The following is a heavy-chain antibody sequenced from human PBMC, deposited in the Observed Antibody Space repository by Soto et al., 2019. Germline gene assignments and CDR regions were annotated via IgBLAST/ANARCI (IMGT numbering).Heavy chain of an antibody. V-gene: IGHV3-30-3*01. CDR1: GFTFSSYA. Sequence: GGSLRLSCAASGFTFSSYAMHWVRQAPGKGLEWVAVISYDGSNKYYADSVKGRFTISRDNSKNTLYLQMNSLRAEDTAVYYCAVARKNYYYYGMDVWGQGTTVTVSS. CDR3: AVARKNYYYYGMDV. CDR2: ISYDGSNK. J-gene: IGHJ6*02.